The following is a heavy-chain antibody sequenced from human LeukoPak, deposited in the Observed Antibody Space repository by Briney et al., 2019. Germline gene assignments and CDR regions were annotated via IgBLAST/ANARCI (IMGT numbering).Heavy chain of an antibody. Sequence: GGSLRLSRAASGFVFSNYDMHWVHQAPGKGLEWVAIIWLDGSATYYGDSVKGRFTVSRDNSNNTLYLQMNSLRVEDTAVYYCARDLNREDFDYWGQGTLVAVSS. D-gene: IGHD1-14*01. J-gene: IGHJ4*02. V-gene: IGHV3-33*01. CDR1: GFVFSNYD. CDR2: IWLDGSAT. CDR3: ARDLNREDFDY.